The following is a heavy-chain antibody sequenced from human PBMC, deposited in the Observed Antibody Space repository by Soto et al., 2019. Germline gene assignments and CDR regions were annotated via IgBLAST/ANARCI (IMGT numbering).Heavy chain of an antibody. CDR3: AHRLGLPTWDSSGHHSECFQH. J-gene: IGHJ1*01. D-gene: IGHD3-22*01. V-gene: IGHV2-5*02. Sequence: QITLKESGPTLVKPTQTLTLTCTFSGLSLSTNGVVVGWIRHPQGKALEWLALIYCDYDKRYSPSLKSRLTITRDTSKNQVVLTMTNMDPVDTATYYCAHRLGLPTWDSSGHHSECFQHWGQGTLVTVSS. CDR2: IYCDYDK. CDR1: GLSLSTNGVV.